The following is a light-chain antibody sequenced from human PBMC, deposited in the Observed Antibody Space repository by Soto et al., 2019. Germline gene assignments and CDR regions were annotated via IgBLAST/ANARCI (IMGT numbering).Light chain of an antibody. V-gene: IGKV4-1*01. J-gene: IGKJ1*01. CDR1: QSVLYSSNNKNY. CDR2: WAS. Sequence: DIVMTQSPDSLAVSLGERATINCKSSQSVLYSSNNKNYLTWYQQKPGQPPKLLIYWASTRESGVPDRFSGSGSGTDFTLTISSLQAEDVAVYYCQQCYTTLWTFGQGTKLEIK. CDR3: QQCYTTLWT.